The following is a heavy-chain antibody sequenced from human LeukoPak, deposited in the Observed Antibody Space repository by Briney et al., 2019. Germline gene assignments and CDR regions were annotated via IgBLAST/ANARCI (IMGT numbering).Heavy chain of an antibody. CDR1: GYSFTSYW. CDR3: ARHLGIAVAGTGEFDY. CDR2: IYPGDSDT. Sequence: PGESLKISCKGSGYSFTSYWIGWVRQMPGKGLEWMGIIYPGDSDTRYSPSFQGQVTISADKSISTAYLQWSSLKASDTAMYYCARHLGIAVAGTGEFDYWGQGTLVTVSS. D-gene: IGHD6-19*01. V-gene: IGHV5-51*01. J-gene: IGHJ4*02.